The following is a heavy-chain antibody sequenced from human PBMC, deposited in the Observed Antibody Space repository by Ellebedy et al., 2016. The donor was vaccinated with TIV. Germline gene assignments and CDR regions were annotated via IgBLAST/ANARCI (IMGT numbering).Heavy chain of an antibody. D-gene: IGHD6-19*01. J-gene: IGHJ4*02. CDR2: IWYDGSNK. CDR3: ARDNSSGWPRYYFDY. Sequence: PGGSLRLSCAASGFTFSSYGMHRVRQAPGKGLEWVAVIWYDGSNKYYADSVKGRFTISRDNSKNTLYLQMNSLRAEDTAVYYCARDNSSGWPRYYFDYWGQGTLVTVSS. V-gene: IGHV3-33*01. CDR1: GFTFSSYG.